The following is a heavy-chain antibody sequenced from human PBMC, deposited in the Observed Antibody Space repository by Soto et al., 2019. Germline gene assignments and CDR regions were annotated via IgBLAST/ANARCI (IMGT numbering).Heavy chain of an antibody. CDR1: GFIFSRYA. Sequence: PGGSLRLSCAASGFIFSRYAMSWVRQAPGKGLGWVSAISGGGGTSTYYADSVKGRFTISRDNSKNTMFLEMNSLRPEDTALYYCAKVTCTGDCSSVYWGQGTLVTVSS. V-gene: IGHV3-23*01. D-gene: IGHD2-21*02. CDR3: AKVTCTGDCSSVY. CDR2: ISGGGGTST. J-gene: IGHJ4*02.